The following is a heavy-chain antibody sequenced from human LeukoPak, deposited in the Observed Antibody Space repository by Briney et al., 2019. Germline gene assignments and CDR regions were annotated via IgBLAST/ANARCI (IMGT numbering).Heavy chain of an antibody. CDR1: GFTFDDYA. Sequence: PGRFLRLSCAASGFTFDDYAMHWVRQAPGKGLEWVSGISWNSGSIGYADSVKGRLTISRDNAKNSLYLQMNSLRAEDTALYYCAKDSSEDYYDSSGPLLDYWGQGTLVTVSS. CDR2: ISWNSGSI. D-gene: IGHD3-22*01. CDR3: AKDSSEDYYDSSGPLLDY. V-gene: IGHV3-9*01. J-gene: IGHJ4*02.